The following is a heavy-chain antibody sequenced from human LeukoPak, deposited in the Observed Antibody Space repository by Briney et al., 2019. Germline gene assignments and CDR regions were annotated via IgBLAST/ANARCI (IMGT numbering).Heavy chain of an antibody. CDR2: IIPIFGTA. D-gene: IGHD3-3*01. CDR3: ARDLSLRFRAFDI. J-gene: IGHJ3*02. CDR1: GGTFSSYA. Sequence: ASVKVSCKASGGTFSSYAISWVRQAPGQGLEWMGGIIPIFGTANYAQKFQGRVTITADESTSTAYMELSSLRSEDTAVYYCARDLSLRFRAFDIWGQGTMATVSS. V-gene: IGHV1-69*13.